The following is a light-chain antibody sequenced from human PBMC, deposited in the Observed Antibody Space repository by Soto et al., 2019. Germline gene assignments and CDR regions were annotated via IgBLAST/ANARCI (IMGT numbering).Light chain of an antibody. Sequence: DIQMTQSPSTLSASVGDRVTITCRSSQSISSWLAWYQQKPGKAPKLLIYKASSLESGVPSRFSGSGSGTEFTLTISGLQPGDFATYYCQQYNSYWTFGQGTKVEIK. J-gene: IGKJ1*01. CDR1: QSISSW. CDR3: QQYNSYWT. CDR2: KAS. V-gene: IGKV1-5*03.